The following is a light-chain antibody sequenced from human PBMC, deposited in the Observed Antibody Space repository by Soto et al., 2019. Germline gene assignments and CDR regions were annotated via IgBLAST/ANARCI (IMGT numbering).Light chain of an antibody. Sequence: DIQMTQSPSTLSASVGDRVTITCRASQSISTWLAWYQQKPGKAPKLLIYKASSLESGVPSRFIGIGSGTEFTLTIRSLKPDYFGTYDCQPYNSHWTFCQGTKVDNK. CDR1: QSISTW. J-gene: IGKJ1*01. V-gene: IGKV1-5*03. CDR3: QPYNSHWT. CDR2: KAS.